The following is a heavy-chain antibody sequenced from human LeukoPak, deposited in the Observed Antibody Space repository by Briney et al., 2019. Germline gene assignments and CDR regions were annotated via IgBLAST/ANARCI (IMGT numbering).Heavy chain of an antibody. CDR3: ARVGVYYYGMDV. V-gene: IGHV3-74*01. CDR1: GFTFSSYW. J-gene: IGHJ6*02. CDR2: INSDGSST. Sequence: GGSLRLSCAASGFTFSSYWMHWVRQAPGKGLVWVSCINSDGSSTSYADSVKGRFTISRDNAKNTLYLQMNSLRAEDTAVYYCARVGVYYYGMDVWGQGTTVTVSS.